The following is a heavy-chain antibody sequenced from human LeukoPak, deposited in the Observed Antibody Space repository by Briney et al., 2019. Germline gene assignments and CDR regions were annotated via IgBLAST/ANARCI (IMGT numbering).Heavy chain of an antibody. D-gene: IGHD2-2*01. J-gene: IGHJ6*04. V-gene: IGHV4-59*08. Sequence: SETLSLTCTVSGGSISSYYWSWIRQPPGKGLEWIGYIYYSGSTNYNPSLKSRVTISVDTSKNQFSLKLSSVTAADTAVYYFANHSPSPDAPGYYYYYGRDVWAKGPTVTVSS. CDR2: IYYSGST. CDR1: GGSISSYY. CDR3: ANHSPSPDAPGYYYYYGRDV.